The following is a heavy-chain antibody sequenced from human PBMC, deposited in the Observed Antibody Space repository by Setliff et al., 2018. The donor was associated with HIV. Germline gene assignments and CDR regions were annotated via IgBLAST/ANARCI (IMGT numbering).Heavy chain of an antibody. V-gene: IGHV1-18*01. D-gene: IGHD2-2*01. CDR1: GYMFIAYG. J-gene: IGHJ6*03. Sequence: GASVKVSCKTSGYMFIAYGMSWVRRAPGQGLEWMGWIGPYNDRTEYAQEFQGRVSLTIDTSASTAYMELRSLRSDDTAIYYCARGGPSVPCTSVSCPPYYYMDVWGKGATVTVSS. CDR3: ARGGPSVPCTSVSCPPYYYMDV. CDR2: IGPYNDRT.